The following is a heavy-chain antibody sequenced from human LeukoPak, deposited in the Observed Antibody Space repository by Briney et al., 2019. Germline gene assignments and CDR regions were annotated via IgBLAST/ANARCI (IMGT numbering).Heavy chain of an antibody. Sequence: GGSLRLSCVASGFTVSNYGMHWVRQAPGKGLEWVAVISYDGSNKYYADSVKGRFTISRDNSKNTLYLQMNSLRAEDTAVYYCASTAAAYFGRDYWGQGTLVTVSS. CDR1: GFTVSNYG. D-gene: IGHD6-13*01. CDR2: ISYDGSNK. CDR3: ASTAAAYFGRDY. V-gene: IGHV3-30*19. J-gene: IGHJ4*02.